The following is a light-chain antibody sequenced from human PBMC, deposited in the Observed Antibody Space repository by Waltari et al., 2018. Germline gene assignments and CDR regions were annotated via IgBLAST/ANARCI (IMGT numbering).Light chain of an antibody. CDR1: QDISIW. CDR3: QQTNSFPYT. J-gene: IGKJ2*01. CDR2: GAS. V-gene: IGKV1-12*01. Sequence: DIQMTQSPSSVSASAGDRVTITCRGSQDISIWLAWYQQKPGTAPKLLIYGASSLQSGVPSRFSGSGSGTHFTLTVSSLQPEDFATYYCQQTNSFPYTFGQGTKLEIK.